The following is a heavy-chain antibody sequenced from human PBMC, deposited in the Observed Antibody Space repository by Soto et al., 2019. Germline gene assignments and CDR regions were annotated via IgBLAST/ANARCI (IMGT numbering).Heavy chain of an antibody. Sequence: EVQLVESGGGLVKPGGSLRLSCAASGFTFSSYSMNWVRQAPGKGLEWVSSISSSSSYIYYADSVKGRFTNSRDNAKNSLYLQMNSLRAEDTAVYYCARDVKSDYDYIWAPDAFDIWGQGTMVTVSS. V-gene: IGHV3-21*01. CDR2: ISSSSSYI. D-gene: IGHD3-16*01. CDR1: GFTFSSYS. J-gene: IGHJ3*02. CDR3: ARDVKSDYDYIWAPDAFDI.